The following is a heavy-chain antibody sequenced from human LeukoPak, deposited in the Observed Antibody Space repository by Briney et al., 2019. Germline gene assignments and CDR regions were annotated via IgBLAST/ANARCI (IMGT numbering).Heavy chain of an antibody. CDR3: ARESDSSGFDY. CDR2: ISSSGSTI. CDR1: GFTFSSYE. J-gene: IGHJ4*02. D-gene: IGHD3-22*01. V-gene: IGHV3-48*03. Sequence: PGGSLRLFCAASGFTFSSYEMNWVRQATGKGLEWVSYISSSGSTIYYADSVKGRFTISRDNAKNSLYLQMNSLRAEDTAVYYCARESDSSGFDYWGQGTLVTVSS.